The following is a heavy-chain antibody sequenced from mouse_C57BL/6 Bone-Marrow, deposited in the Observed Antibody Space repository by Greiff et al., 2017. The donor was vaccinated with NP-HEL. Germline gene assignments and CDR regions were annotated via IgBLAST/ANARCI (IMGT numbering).Heavy chain of an antibody. CDR1: GYSFTGYY. D-gene: IGHD2-3*01. CDR2: INPSTGGT. CDR3: ARKDGYYYAMDY. Sequence: VLLQQSGPELVKPGASVKISCKASGYSFTGYYMNWVKQSPEKSLEWIGEINPSTGGTTYNQKFKAKATLTVDKSSSTAYMQLKSLTSEDSAVYYCARKDGYYYAMDYWGQGTSVTVSS. V-gene: IGHV1-42*01. J-gene: IGHJ4*01.